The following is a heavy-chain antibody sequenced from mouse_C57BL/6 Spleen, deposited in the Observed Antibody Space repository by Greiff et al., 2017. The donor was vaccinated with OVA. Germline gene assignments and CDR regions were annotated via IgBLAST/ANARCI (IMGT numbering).Heavy chain of an antibody. D-gene: IGHD2-2*01. CDR2: IYPGSGST. J-gene: IGHJ2*01. CDR3: ARSRGYDDYFDY. CDR1: GYTFTSYW. V-gene: IGHV1-55*01. Sequence: QVQLQQSGAELVKPGASVKMSCKASGYTFTSYWITWVKQRPGQGLEWIGDIYPGSGSTNYNEKFKSKATLTVDTSSSTAYMQLSSLTSEDSAVYYCARSRGYDDYFDYWGQGTTLTVSS.